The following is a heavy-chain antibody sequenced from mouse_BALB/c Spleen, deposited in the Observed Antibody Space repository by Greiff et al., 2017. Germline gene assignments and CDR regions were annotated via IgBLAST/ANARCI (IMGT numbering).Heavy chain of an antibody. D-gene: IGHD2-14*01. CDR2: IWGDGST. V-gene: IGHV2-6-7*01. CDR3: ARDRYYRYDYYAMDY. CDR1: GFSLTGYG. J-gene: IGHJ4*01. Sequence: VKLVESGPGLVAPSQSLSITCTVSGFSLTGYGVNWVRQPPGKGLEWLGMIWGDGSTDYNSALNSRLSISKDNSKSQVFLKMNSLQTDDTARYYCARDRYYRYDYYAMDYWGQGTSVTVSS.